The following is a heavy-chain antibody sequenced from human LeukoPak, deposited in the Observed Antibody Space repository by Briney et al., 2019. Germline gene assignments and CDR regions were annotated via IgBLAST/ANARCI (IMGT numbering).Heavy chain of an antibody. J-gene: IGHJ4*02. CDR3: ARDPIFYCSSTSCYTNPGNYYFDY. CDR2: ISYDGSNK. Sequence: PGGSLRLSCAASGFTFSSYAMHWVRQAPGKGLEWVAVISYDGSNKYYADSVKGRFTISRDNSKNTLYLQMNSLRAEDTAVYYCARDPIFYCSSTSCYTNPGNYYFDYWGQGTLVTVSS. D-gene: IGHD2-2*02. CDR1: GFTFSSYA. V-gene: IGHV3-30-3*01.